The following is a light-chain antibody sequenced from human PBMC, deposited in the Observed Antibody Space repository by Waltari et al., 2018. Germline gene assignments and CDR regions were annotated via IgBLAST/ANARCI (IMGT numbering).Light chain of an antibody. Sequence: EVVLTQSPATLSLSPGERATISCRASQSVSSYLAWYQQKPGQAPRPLISDAANRATAIPARFGGSGSGTDFTLTISSLEPEDSAVYYCQHRFNWPLTFGGGTKVEIK. CDR2: DAA. V-gene: IGKV3-11*01. J-gene: IGKJ4*01. CDR3: QHRFNWPLT. CDR1: QSVSSY.